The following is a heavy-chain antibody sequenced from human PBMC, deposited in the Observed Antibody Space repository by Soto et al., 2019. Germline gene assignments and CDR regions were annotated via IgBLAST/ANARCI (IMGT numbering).Heavy chain of an antibody. D-gene: IGHD5-12*01. Sequence: ASVNVSCKASGYTFTRYYMHWVRQAPGQALEWMGWINPNSGGTNYAQKFQGRVTMTRDTSISTAYMELSRLRSDDTAVYYCAGDIVATTEDVWYYYYGMDVWGQGTTVTVSS. CDR1: GYTFTRYY. CDR2: INPNSGGT. V-gene: IGHV1-2*02. J-gene: IGHJ6*02. CDR3: AGDIVATTEDVWYYYYGMDV.